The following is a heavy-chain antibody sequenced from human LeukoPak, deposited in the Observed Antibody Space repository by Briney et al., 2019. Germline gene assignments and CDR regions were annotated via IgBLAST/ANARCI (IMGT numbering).Heavy chain of an antibody. J-gene: IGHJ4*02. Sequence: GRSLRLTCAASGFTFDDYAMHWVRQAPGKGLEWVSGISWNSGSIGYADSVKGRFTISRDNSKNTLYLQVNSLRAEDTAVYYCAKDGLRVLLWFGELFEARPYYFDYWGQGTLVTVSS. CDR1: GFTFDDYA. V-gene: IGHV3-9*01. D-gene: IGHD3-10*01. CDR2: ISWNSGSI. CDR3: AKDGLRVLLWFGELFEARPYYFDY.